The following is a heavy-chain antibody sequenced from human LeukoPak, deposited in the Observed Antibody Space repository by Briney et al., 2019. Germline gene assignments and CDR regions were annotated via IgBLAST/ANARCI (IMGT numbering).Heavy chain of an antibody. J-gene: IGHJ6*02. CDR3: ARAQEDTAMAIYYYYGMDV. D-gene: IGHD5-18*01. V-gene: IGHV3-74*01. CDR1: GFTFSSYW. CDR2: INSDGSST. Sequence: GGSLRLSCAASGFTFSSYWMHWVRQAPGKGLVWVSRINSDGSSTSYADSVKGRFTTSRDNAKNTLYLQMNSLRAEDTAVYYCARAQEDTAMAIYYYYGMDVWGQGTTVTVSS.